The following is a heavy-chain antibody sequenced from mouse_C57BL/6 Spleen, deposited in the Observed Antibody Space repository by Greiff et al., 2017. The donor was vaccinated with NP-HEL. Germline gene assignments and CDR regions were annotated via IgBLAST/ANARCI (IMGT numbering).Heavy chain of an antibody. Sequence: QVQLQQPGAELVKPGASVKMSCKASGYTFTSYWITWVKQRPGQGLEWIGDIYPGSGSTNYNEKFKSKATLTVDTSSSTAYMQLSSLTSEDSAVYYCARDGVTTVVAYYFDYWGQGTTLTVSS. J-gene: IGHJ2*01. CDR3: ARDGVTTVVAYYFDY. CDR2: IYPGSGST. V-gene: IGHV1-55*01. CDR1: GYTFTSYW. D-gene: IGHD1-1*01.